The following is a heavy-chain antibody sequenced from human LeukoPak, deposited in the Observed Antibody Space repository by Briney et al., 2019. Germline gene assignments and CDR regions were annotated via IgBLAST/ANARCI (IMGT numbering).Heavy chain of an antibody. CDR2: ISGSGGST. V-gene: IGHV3-23*01. J-gene: IGHJ6*04. Sequence: GRSLRLSCAASGFTFSGYGMSWVRQAPGKGLEWVSAISGSGGSTYYADSVKGRFTISRDNSKNTLYLQMNSLRAEDTAVYYWAELGITMIGGVWGKGTTVTISS. CDR1: GFTFSGYG. CDR3: AELGITMIGGV. D-gene: IGHD3-10*02.